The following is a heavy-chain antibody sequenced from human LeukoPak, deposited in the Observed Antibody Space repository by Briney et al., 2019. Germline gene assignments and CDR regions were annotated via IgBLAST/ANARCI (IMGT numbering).Heavy chain of an antibody. Sequence: GGSLRLSCAASGFTFSSYAMSWVRQAPGKGLEWVSAISGSGGSTYYADSVKGRFTISRDNSKNTPYLQMNSLRAEDTAVYYCARDRKITMVRGNWFDPWGQGTLVTVSS. V-gene: IGHV3-23*01. D-gene: IGHD3-10*01. CDR1: GFTFSSYA. J-gene: IGHJ5*02. CDR2: ISGSGGST. CDR3: ARDRKITMVRGNWFDP.